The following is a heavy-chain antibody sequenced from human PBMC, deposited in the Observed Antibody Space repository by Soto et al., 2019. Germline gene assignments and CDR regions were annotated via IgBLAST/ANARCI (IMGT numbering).Heavy chain of an antibody. CDR2: IDPGDSST. V-gene: IGHV5-10-1*01. CDR3: ARLEKWYYNYYGLDV. D-gene: IGHD1-26*01. Sequence: PGESLKISCQGSGYSFTTYWISWVRQMPGKGLEWMGKIDPGDSSTNYSPSCRGHITISVDRSINTAHLQFSSLKAADTAVYYCARLEKWYYNYYGLDVWGQGTMVTVSS. J-gene: IGHJ6*02. CDR1: GYSFTTYW.